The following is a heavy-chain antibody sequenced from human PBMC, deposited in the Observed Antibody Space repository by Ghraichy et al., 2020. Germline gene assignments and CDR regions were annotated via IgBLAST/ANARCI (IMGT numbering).Heavy chain of an antibody. Sequence: GGSLRLSCAASGFTVSSNYMSWVRQAPGKGLEWVSVIYSGGSAYYADSVKGRFTISRDNSKNTLYLQMNSLRAEDTAVYYCARVGDYGYYFDYWGQGTLVTVSS. CDR1: GFTVSSNY. V-gene: IGHV3-66*01. CDR3: ARVGDYGYYFDY. CDR2: IYSGGSA. D-gene: IGHD4-17*01. J-gene: IGHJ4*02.